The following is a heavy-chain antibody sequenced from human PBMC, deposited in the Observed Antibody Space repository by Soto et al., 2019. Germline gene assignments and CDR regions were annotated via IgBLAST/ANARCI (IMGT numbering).Heavy chain of an antibody. Sequence: PWGSLVLSCAASVFTFSIYGMHWVRQAPGKGLDRVEVICYDGSNKYYADSVKGRFTISRDNSKNTLYLQMNSLRAEDTAVYYCARDATPYYDFWSGYPAPYYYYGMDVWGQGTTVTVSS. V-gene: IGHV3-33*01. D-gene: IGHD3-3*01. CDR2: ICYDGSNK. CDR3: ARDATPYYDFWSGYPAPYYYYGMDV. J-gene: IGHJ6*02. CDR1: VFTFSIYG.